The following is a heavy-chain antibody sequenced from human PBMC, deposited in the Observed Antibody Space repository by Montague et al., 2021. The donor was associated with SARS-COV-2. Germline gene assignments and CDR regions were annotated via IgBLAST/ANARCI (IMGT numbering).Heavy chain of an antibody. J-gene: IGHJ3*02. CDR3: ARVPDYYDSSGYYFDAFDI. V-gene: IGHV4-34*01. CDR2: INHSGSI. CDR1: GGSFSGYY. D-gene: IGHD3-22*01. Sequence: SETLSLTCAVYGGSFSGYYWSWIRQPPGKGLEWIGEINHSGSINYNPSLKSRVTISVDTSKNQFSLKLSSVTAADTAVYYCARVPDYYDSSGYYFDAFDIGGQGTMVTVSS.